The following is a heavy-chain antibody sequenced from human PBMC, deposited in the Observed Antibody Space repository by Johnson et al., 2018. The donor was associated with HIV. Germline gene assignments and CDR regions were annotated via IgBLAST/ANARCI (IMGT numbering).Heavy chain of an antibody. V-gene: IGHV3-30-3*01. CDR3: ARAFPMVRYDAFDI. CDR2: ISYDGSNK. Sequence: QVQLVESGGAVVQPGGSLRLSCSTSGFFFSSYAMHWVRQAPGKGLEWVAVISYDGSNKYYADSVKGRFTISRDNSKNTLYLQMNSLRAEDTAVYYCARAFPMVRYDAFDIWGQGTMVTVSS. D-gene: IGHD3-10*01. J-gene: IGHJ3*02. CDR1: GFFFSSYA.